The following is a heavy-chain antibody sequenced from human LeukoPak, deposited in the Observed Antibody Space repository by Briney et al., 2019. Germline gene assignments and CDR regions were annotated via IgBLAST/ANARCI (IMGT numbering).Heavy chain of an antibody. CDR1: GFTFSNYA. CDR3: AKEGSISRYSGSQGAIDY. V-gene: IGHV3-23*01. J-gene: IGHJ4*02. CDR2: ISGSGGST. Sequence: QSGGSLRLSCAASGFTFSNYAMSWVRQAPGKGLEWVSAISGSGGSTYYADSVKGRFTISRDNSKNTLYLQMNSLRAEDTAVYYCAKEGSISRYSGSQGAIDYWGQGTLVTVSS. D-gene: IGHD1-26*01.